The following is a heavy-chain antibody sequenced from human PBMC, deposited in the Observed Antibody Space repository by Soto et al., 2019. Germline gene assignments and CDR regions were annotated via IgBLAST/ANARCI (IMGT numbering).Heavy chain of an antibody. CDR2: IHSSGST. CDR1: GGSISSYY. D-gene: IGHD6-13*01. J-gene: IGHJ5*02. V-gene: IGHV4-4*07. CDR3: ARDQGVAAAGITWFDP. Sequence: SETLSLTCTVSGGSISSYYWSWIRQPAGKGLEWIGHIHSSGSTNYNPSLKSRVTMSVDTSKNQFSLRLMSLTAADTAVYYCARDQGVAAAGITWFDPWGQGSLVTVSS.